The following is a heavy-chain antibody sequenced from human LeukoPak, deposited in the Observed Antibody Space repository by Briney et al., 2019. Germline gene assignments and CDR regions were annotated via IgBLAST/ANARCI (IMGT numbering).Heavy chain of an antibody. J-gene: IGHJ3*02. Sequence: SETLSLTCTVSGGSISSSSYYWGWIRQPPWKGLEWIGSIYYSGSTYYNPSLKSRVTISVDTSKNQFSLKLSSVTAADTAVYYCARISGSFDAFDIWGQGTMVTVSS. CDR2: IYYSGST. D-gene: IGHD1-26*01. V-gene: IGHV4-39*07. CDR1: GGSISSSSYY. CDR3: ARISGSFDAFDI.